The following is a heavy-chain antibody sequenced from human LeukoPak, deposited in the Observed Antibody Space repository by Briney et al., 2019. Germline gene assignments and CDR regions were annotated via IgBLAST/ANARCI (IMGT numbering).Heavy chain of an antibody. D-gene: IGHD2-8*01. V-gene: IGHV3-23*01. CDR2: ISGSGGST. J-gene: IGHJ4*02. CDR3: AKDQDCSNGICYTGFDY. Sequence: GGSLRLSCAASGFIFSSYAMSWVRQAPGKGLEWVSTISGSGGSTYYADSVKGRFTISRDNSKNTLYLQMKSLRAEDTAVYYCAKDQDCSNGICYTGFDYWGQGTLVTVSS. CDR1: GFIFSSYA.